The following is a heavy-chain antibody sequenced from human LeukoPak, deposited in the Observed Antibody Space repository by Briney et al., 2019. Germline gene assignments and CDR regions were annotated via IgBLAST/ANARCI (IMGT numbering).Heavy chain of an antibody. D-gene: IGHD3-10*01. CDR3: VRSTGYYGSGSYPS. Sequence: SETLSLTCTVSGGSISSSSYYWGWIRQPPGKGLEWIRSIYYSGSTYYNPSLKSRVTISVDTSKNQFSLKLSSVTAAGTAVYYCVRSTGYYGSGSYPSWGQGTLVTVSS. J-gene: IGHJ4*02. V-gene: IGHV4-39*07. CDR1: GGSISSSSYY. CDR2: IYYSGST.